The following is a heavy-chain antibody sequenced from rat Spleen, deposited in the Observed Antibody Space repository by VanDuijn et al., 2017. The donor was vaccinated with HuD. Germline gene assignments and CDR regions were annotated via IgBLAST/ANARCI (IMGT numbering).Heavy chain of an antibody. CDR1: GFTFSDNN. J-gene: IGHJ3*01. D-gene: IGHD1-10*01. CDR2: ISYDGSSI. CDR3: AKGYNNYGWFAY. V-gene: IGHV5-7*01. Sequence: EVQLVESGGGLVQPGRSLKLSCAVSGFTFSDNNMAWVRQAPKKGLEWVATISYDGSSIYYRDSVKGRFTISRDNAKNTLYLQMDSLRSEDTATYYCAKGYNNYGWFAYWGQGTLVTVSS.